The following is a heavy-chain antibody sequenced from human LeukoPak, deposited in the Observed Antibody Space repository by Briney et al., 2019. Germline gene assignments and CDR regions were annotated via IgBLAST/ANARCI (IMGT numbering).Heavy chain of an antibody. J-gene: IGHJ4*02. CDR2: INPSGGST. V-gene: IGHV1-46*01. CDR3: ARGGYCSSSSCYFDY. CDR1: GGTFSSYA. D-gene: IGHD2-2*03. Sequence: ASVKVSCKASGGTFSSYAISWVRQAPGQGLEWMGIINPSGGSTSYTQKFQGRVTLTRDTSTSTVYMELSSLRSEDTAVYFCARGGYCSSSSCYFDYWGQGTLVTVSS.